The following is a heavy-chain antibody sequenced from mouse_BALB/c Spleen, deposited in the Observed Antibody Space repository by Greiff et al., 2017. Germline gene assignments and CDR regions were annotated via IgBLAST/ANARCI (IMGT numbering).Heavy chain of an antibody. CDR2: INPSNGRT. Sequence: QVQLQQPGAELVKPGASVKLSCKASGYTFTSYWMHWVKQRPGQGLEWIGEINPSNGRTNYNVKFKSKATLTVDKSSSTAYMQLSSLTSEDSAVYYCAVWQPFDYWGQGTTLTVSS. V-gene: IGHV1S81*02. D-gene: IGHD2-10*02. CDR3: AVWQPFDY. J-gene: IGHJ2*01. CDR1: GYTFTSYW.